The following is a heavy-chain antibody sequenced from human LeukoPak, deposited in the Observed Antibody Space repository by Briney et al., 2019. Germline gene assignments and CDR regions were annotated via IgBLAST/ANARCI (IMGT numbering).Heavy chain of an antibody. J-gene: IGHJ4*02. V-gene: IGHV3-30*02. D-gene: IGHD3-3*01. CDR3: ARGTYYDFWSGYRY. CDR1: GFTFSSYG. CDR2: IRYDGSNE. Sequence: GGSLRLSCVASGFTFSSYGMHWVRQAPGKGLEWVAFIRYDGSNEYVDSVKGRFTISRDNSKNTLYLQMNSLKPEDTAVYYCARGTYYDFWSGYRYWGQGTLVTVSS.